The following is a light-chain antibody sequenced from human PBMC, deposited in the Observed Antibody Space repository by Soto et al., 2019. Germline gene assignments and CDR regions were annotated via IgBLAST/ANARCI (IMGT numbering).Light chain of an antibody. CDR1: TGAVTRAQY. V-gene: IGLV7-46*01. CDR2: DTS. Sequence: QAVVTQEPSVTVSPGGTVTLTCGSSTGAVTRAQYPYWFQQRPGQVPRTLIFDTSDKQSWTPARFSGSLLGDKAALTLSGAQPEDEADYYCLLFYSGGVVFGGGTKLTVL. CDR3: LLFYSGGVV. J-gene: IGLJ2*01.